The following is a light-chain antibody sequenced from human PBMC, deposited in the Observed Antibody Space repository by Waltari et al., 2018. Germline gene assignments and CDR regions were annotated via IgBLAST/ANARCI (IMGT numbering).Light chain of an antibody. CDR2: DAD. CDR1: QSVSSN. V-gene: IGKV3-15*01. Sequence: EIVMTQSPATLSVSPGERATLSCRASQSVSSNLAWYQQKPGQPPRLLIYDADTRATGIPARFSGSGSGTEFTLTISSLQSEDFAVYYCQQYNNWPRTFGQGTKVEIK. CDR3: QQYNNWPRT. J-gene: IGKJ1*01.